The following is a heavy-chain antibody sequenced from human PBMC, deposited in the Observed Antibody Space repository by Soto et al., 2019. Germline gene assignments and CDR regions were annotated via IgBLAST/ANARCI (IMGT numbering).Heavy chain of an antibody. V-gene: IGHV4-34*01. Sequence: QVQLQQWGAGLLKPSETLSLTCAVYGGSFSGYYWSWIRQPPGKGLEWIGETNHSGSTNYNPSLKSRVTISVDTSKNQFSLKLSSVTAADTAVYYCARGKGSEGFDPWGQGTLVTVSS. CDR2: TNHSGST. J-gene: IGHJ5*02. CDR3: ARGKGSEGFDP. CDR1: GGSFSGYY.